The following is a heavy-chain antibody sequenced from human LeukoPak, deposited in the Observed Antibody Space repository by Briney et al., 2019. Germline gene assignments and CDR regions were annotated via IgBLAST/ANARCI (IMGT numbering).Heavy chain of an antibody. V-gene: IGHV3-7*01. CDR2: IKYDGSEK. J-gene: IGHJ4*02. CDR1: GFSFSSYS. CDR3: ARDQS. Sequence: GGSLRLSCAASGFSFSSYSLNWVRQAPGKGLEWVANIKYDGSEKYYVDSVKGRFTISRDNAKNSLYLQMNSLRAEDTAVYYCARDQSWGQGALVTVSS.